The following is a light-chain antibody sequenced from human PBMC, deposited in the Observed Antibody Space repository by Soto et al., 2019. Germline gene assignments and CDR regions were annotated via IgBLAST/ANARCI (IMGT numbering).Light chain of an antibody. CDR3: SSYTSSSTLWV. Sequence: QSVLTQPASVSGSPGQSITISCTGTSSDVGGYNYVSWYQQHPGKAPKLMIYDVSNRPSGVSNRFSGSKSGNTASLTISGLQAEDEPDYYCSSYTSSSTLWVFGRGTKLTVL. CDR1: SSDVGGYNY. J-gene: IGLJ3*02. V-gene: IGLV2-14*01. CDR2: DVS.